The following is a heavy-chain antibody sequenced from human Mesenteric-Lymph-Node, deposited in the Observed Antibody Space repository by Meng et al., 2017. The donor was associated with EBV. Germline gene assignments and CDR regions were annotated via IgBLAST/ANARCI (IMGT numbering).Heavy chain of an antibody. D-gene: IGHD5-12*01. V-gene: IGHV4-30-4*01. CDR1: GGSISSGDYY. Sequence: QVQLQESGPGLVKPSQPLSRTCAVSGGSISSGDYYWSWIRQPPGRGLEWIGYMYYSGSTYYNPSLRSRVTMSIDSSKNQFSLKLSSVTAADTAVYYCARAGYIGYNDDYWGQGTLVTVSA. J-gene: IGHJ4*02. CDR3: ARAGYIGYNDDY. CDR2: MYYSGST.